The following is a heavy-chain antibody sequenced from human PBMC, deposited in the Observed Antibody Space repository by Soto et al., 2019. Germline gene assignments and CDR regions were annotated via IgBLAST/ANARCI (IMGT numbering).Heavy chain of an antibody. CDR3: ARLTLGSLASPTGDYYFDY. CDR2: IYYSGST. J-gene: IGHJ4*02. Sequence: SETLSLTCTVSGGSISSSSYYWGWIRQPPGKGLEWIGSIYYSGSTYYNPSLKSRVTISVDTSKNQFSLKLSSVTAADTAVYYCARLTLGSLASPTGDYYFDYWGQGTLVTVSS. D-gene: IGHD2-21*01. V-gene: IGHV4-39*01. CDR1: GGSISSSSYY.